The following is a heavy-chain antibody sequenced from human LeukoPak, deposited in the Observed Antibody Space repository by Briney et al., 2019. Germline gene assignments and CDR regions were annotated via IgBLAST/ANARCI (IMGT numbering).Heavy chain of an antibody. Sequence: SETLSLTCAVYGGSFSGYYWSWIRQPPGKGLEWIGEINHRGSTDYNPSLKSRVTISVDTSKNQFSLKLSSVTAADTAVYYCARGISPEYQLLYMDWFDPWGQGTLVTVSS. CDR3: ARGISPEYQLLYMDWFDP. D-gene: IGHD2-2*02. V-gene: IGHV4-34*01. J-gene: IGHJ5*02. CDR2: INHRGST. CDR1: GGSFSGYY.